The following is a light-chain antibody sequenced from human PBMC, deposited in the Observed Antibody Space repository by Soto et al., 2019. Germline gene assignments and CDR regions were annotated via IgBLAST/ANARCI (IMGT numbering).Light chain of an antibody. V-gene: IGKV3-15*01. J-gene: IGKJ1*01. CDR3: QQYNNWPPWT. Sequence: EIVMTQSPATLSVSPGERATLACRASQSVSSNLAWYQQKPGQAPRLLIYGASTRATGIPARFSGSGSGTEFTLTISSLQSEAFAVYHCQQYNNWPPWTFGQGTKVEIK. CDR2: GAS. CDR1: QSVSSN.